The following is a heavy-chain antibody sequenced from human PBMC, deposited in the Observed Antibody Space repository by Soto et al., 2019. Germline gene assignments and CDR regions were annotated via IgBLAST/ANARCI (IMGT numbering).Heavy chain of an antibody. CDR3: ARGGYYLTWFDL. CDR2: ISSSSSTI. CDR1: GLAFSSYS. Sequence: GGSMTLSCATSGLAFSSYSMNWVRQAPGRGLEWVSYISSSSSTIYYADSVKGRFTISRDNAKNSLYLQMNSLRAEDTAVYYCARGGYYLTWFDLWGQGT. V-gene: IGHV3-48*01. D-gene: IGHD3-10*01. J-gene: IGHJ5*02.